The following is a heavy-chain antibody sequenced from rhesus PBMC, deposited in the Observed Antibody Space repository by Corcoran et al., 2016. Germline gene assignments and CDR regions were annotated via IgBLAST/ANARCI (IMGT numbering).Heavy chain of an antibody. CDR3: AIHVDTATVH. CDR1: GGSISDSYR. CDR2: IYGSSTST. J-gene: IGHJ4*01. D-gene: IGHD5-12*01. V-gene: IGHV4S10*01. Sequence: QVQLQESGPGVVKPSETLSLTCAVSGGSISDSYRWSWIRQPPGKGLEWIVYIYGSSTSTNDNPSLKSLVTILNATSKTQFSLKLSSVTAADMAVYYCAIHVDTATVHWGQGVLVTVSS.